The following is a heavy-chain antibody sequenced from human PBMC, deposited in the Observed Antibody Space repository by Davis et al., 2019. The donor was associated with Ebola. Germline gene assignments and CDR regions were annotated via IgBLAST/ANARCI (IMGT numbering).Heavy chain of an antibody. V-gene: IGHV1-2*02. CDR2: INPNSGGT. Sequence: ASVKVSCKASGYTFTSYGISWVRQAPGQGLEWMGWINPNSGGTNYAQNFQGRVTMARDTSISTAYVELSRLTSDDTAVYYCASLEMATISYWGQGTLVTVSS. D-gene: IGHD5-24*01. CDR3: ASLEMATISY. J-gene: IGHJ4*02. CDR1: GYTFTSYG.